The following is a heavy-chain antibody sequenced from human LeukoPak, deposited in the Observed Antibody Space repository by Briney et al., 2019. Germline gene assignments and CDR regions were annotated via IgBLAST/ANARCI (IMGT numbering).Heavy chain of an antibody. CDR3: ARAPKYYFDSSASWYFDI. V-gene: IGHV4-59*01. Sequence: PSETLSLTCTVSGGSISSYYWNWIRQPPGKGLEWIGYIYYSGSTNYNPSLKSRVTISVDTSKNQFSLKLSSVTAADTAVYYCARAPKYYFDSSASWYFDIWGLGTLVAVSS. D-gene: IGHD3-22*01. CDR1: GGSISSYY. CDR2: IYYSGST. J-gene: IGHJ2*01.